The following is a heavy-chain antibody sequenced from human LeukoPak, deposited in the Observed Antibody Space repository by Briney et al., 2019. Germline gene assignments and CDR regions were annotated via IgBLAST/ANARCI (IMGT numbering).Heavy chain of an antibody. Sequence: GGSLRLSCAASGFTFSSYAMNWVRQAPGKGLEWVSYISSISTTIFYADSVKGRFTISRDNAKNSLYLQMNSLRAADTAVYYCARAVAGREAFDYWGQGTLVTVSS. V-gene: IGHV3-48*04. CDR2: ISSISTTI. CDR3: ARAVAGREAFDY. J-gene: IGHJ4*02. CDR1: GFTFSSYA. D-gene: IGHD6-19*01.